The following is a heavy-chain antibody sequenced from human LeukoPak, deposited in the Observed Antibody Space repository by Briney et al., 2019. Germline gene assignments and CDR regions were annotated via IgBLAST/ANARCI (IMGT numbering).Heavy chain of an antibody. Sequence: PSETLSLTCTVSGGSISNYYWNWIRQPPGKGLEWIGYMYYSGNTNYKYSLKSRVTISVDTSKNQFSLKLSSVTAADTAVYYCARSGSYAYNWFDPWGQGTLVTVSS. V-gene: IGHV4-59*01. CDR2: MYYSGNT. D-gene: IGHD1-26*01. J-gene: IGHJ5*02. CDR1: GGSISNYY. CDR3: ARSGSYAYNWFDP.